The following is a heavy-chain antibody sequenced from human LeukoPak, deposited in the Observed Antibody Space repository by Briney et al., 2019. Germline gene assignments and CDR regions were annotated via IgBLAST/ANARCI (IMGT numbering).Heavy chain of an antibody. CDR2: ISGDGVST. V-gene: IGHV3-43*02. CDR3: LRDNMGTGDS. Sequence: QTGGSLRLSCVASGLPIADFAMHWVRQAPGKGLEWVSLISGDGVSTYYADSLKGRFTMSRDNAKNTLSLQMSSLRPEDTAVYYCLRDNMGTGDSWGQGTLVTVSS. CDR1: GLPIADFA. J-gene: IGHJ4*02. D-gene: IGHD7-27*01.